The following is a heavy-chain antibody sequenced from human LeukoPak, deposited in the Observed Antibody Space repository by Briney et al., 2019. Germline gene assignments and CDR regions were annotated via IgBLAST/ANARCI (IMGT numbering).Heavy chain of an antibody. V-gene: IGHV1-69*13. Sequence: ASVKVSCKASGGTFSSYAISWVRQAPGQGLEWMGGIIPIFGTANYAQKFQGRVTITADESTSTAYMELSSLRSEDTAVYYCARDRPGNYGLDYWGQGTLVTVSS. CDR3: ARDRPGNYGLDY. CDR1: GGTFSSYA. J-gene: IGHJ4*02. CDR2: IIPIFGTA. D-gene: IGHD4-11*01.